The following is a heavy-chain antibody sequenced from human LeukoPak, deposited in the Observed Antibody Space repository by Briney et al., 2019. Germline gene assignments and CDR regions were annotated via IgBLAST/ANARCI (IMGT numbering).Heavy chain of an antibody. J-gene: IGHJ5*02. CDR3: ARGNYYDPDWFDP. Sequence: SETLSLTCTVSGGSICSYYWSWIPQPPGKGLEWIGYIYYSGSTNYNPSLKSRVTISVDTSKNQFSLKLSSVTAADTAGYYCARGNYYDPDWFDPWGQGTLVTVSS. CDR2: IYYSGST. D-gene: IGHD3-22*01. CDR1: GGSICSYY. V-gene: IGHV4-59*01.